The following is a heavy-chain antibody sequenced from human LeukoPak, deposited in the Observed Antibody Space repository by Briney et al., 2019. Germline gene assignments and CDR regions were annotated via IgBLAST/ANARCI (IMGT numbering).Heavy chain of an antibody. CDR1: GFTFSSFE. CDR2: ISSSGSTI. V-gene: IGHV3-48*03. CDR3: ARGSGYLAY. Sequence: GGSLRLSCAASGFTFSSFEINWVRQAPGKGLEWISYISSSGSTIYYADSVKGRFSIPRDNAKNLLYLQMNSLRAEDTAVYYCARGSGYLAYWGQGTLVTVSS. D-gene: IGHD3-22*01. J-gene: IGHJ4*02.